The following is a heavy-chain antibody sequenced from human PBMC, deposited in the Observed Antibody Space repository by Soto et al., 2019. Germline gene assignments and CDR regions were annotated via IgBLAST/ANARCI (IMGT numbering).Heavy chain of an antibody. CDR1: GFTFSSYA. D-gene: IGHD5-18*01. J-gene: IGHJ6*02. CDR3: AKDLSNRGYSYRDPAYDYYYYGMDV. CDR2: ISGSGGST. V-gene: IGHV3-23*01. Sequence: EVQLLESGGGLVQPGGSLRLSCAASGFTFSSYAMSWVCQAPGKGLEWVSVISGSGGSTYYADSVKGRFTISRDNSKNTLYLQMNSLRAEDTAVYYCAKDLSNRGYSYRDPAYDYYYYGMDVWGQGTTVTVSS.